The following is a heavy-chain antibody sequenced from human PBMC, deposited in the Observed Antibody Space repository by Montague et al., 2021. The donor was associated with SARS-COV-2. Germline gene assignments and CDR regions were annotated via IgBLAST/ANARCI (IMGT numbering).Heavy chain of an antibody. V-gene: IGHV4-39*07. Sequence: SETLSLTCTMSGGSITYSSYYWGWTRLPPGKGLEWIGSIYYSGTAYYNASLKSRVTMSLDMSKNQLSLRLKSTTAADTAVYFCARASFYYGSGSHYNNWFDSWGQGTVVTVSS. D-gene: IGHD3-10*01. CDR1: GGSITYSSYY. CDR2: IYYSGTA. CDR3: ARASFYYGSGSHYNNWFDS. J-gene: IGHJ5*01.